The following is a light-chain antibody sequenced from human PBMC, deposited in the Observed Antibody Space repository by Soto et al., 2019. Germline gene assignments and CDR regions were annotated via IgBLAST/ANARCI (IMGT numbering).Light chain of an antibody. J-gene: IGKJ1*01. CDR1: QSFTSD. Sequence: EIVMTQSPGTLSVSPGERATLSCRASQSFTSDLAWYQQRPGQAPRLLIYSVSSRDTDIPARFSGGGSGTEFTLTINSLQTEDFGVYYCQQYNVWPQTFGQGTKVDIK. CDR3: QQYNVWPQT. V-gene: IGKV3-15*01. CDR2: SVS.